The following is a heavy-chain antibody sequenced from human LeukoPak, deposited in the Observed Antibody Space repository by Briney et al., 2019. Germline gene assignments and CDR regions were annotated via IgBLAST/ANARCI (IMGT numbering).Heavy chain of an antibody. Sequence: SETLSLTCAVYGGSFSGYYWSWIRQPPGKGLEWIGEINHSGSTNYNPSLKSRVTISVDTSKNQFSLKLSSVTAADTAVYYCARGAVADFDYWGQGTLVTVPS. J-gene: IGHJ4*02. D-gene: IGHD6-19*01. CDR3: ARGAVADFDY. CDR2: INHSGST. V-gene: IGHV4-34*01. CDR1: GGSFSGYY.